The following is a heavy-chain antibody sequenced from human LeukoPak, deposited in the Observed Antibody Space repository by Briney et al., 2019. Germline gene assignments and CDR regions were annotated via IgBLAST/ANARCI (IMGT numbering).Heavy chain of an antibody. J-gene: IGHJ4*02. Sequence: PSETLSLTCTVSGGSVSSYYWSWIRQPPGKGLEWIGFISFSGSTNYNPSLKSRVTISIDTSKNQFFLKLSSVTAADTAVYYCARDRGDTAMAHPFDYWGQGTLVTVSS. CDR1: GGSVSSYY. V-gene: IGHV4-59*02. CDR2: ISFSGST. D-gene: IGHD5-18*01. CDR3: ARDRGDTAMAHPFDY.